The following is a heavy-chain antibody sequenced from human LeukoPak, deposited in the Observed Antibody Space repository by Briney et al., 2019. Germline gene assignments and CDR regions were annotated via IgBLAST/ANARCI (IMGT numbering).Heavy chain of an antibody. CDR2: MNHSIST. Sequence: SETLSLTCAGCGGSFCGYYWSGIGQPPGKGLERIGEMNHSISTNYNPSLKSRVTISVHTSKTQFSLKLSSVTAEDTAVYYCARGRGRYSYGFPPFLDYWGQGTMVTVSS. V-gene: IGHV4-34*01. D-gene: IGHD5-18*01. J-gene: IGHJ4*02. CDR1: GGSFCGYY. CDR3: ARGRGRYSYGFPPFLDY.